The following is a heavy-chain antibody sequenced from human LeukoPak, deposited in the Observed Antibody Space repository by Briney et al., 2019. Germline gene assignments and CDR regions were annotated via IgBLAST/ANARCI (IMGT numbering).Heavy chain of an antibody. Sequence: PGGSLRLSCAASGFTFSSYAMSWVRQAPGKGLEWVSAISGRTYYADSVKGRFTISRDNSKNTLYLQMNSLRAEDTAVYYCAKVHGGPSGWYGVDYWGQGTLVTVSS. CDR3: AKVHGGPSGWYGVDY. J-gene: IGHJ4*02. CDR2: ISGRT. CDR1: GFTFSSYA. D-gene: IGHD6-19*01. V-gene: IGHV3-23*01.